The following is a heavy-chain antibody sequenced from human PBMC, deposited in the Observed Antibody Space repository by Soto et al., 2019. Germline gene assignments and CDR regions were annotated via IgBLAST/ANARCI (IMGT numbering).Heavy chain of an antibody. CDR2: INAGNGNT. J-gene: IGHJ4*02. CDR3: ARGGRVVAATSLFDY. CDR1: GYTFTSYA. D-gene: IGHD2-15*01. Sequence: QVQLVQSGAEEKKPGASVKVSCKASGYTFTSYAMHWVRQAPGQRLEWMGWINAGNGNTKYSQKFQGRVTITRDTSASTAYMERSSLRSEDTAVYYCARGGRVVAATSLFDYWGQGTLVTVSS. V-gene: IGHV1-3*05.